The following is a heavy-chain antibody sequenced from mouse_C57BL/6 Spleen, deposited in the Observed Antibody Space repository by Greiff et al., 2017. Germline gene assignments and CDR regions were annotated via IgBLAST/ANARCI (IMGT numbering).Heavy chain of an antibody. D-gene: IGHD2-4*01. CDR1: GYAFSSSW. V-gene: IGHV1-82*01. CDR3: AREDYDEYFEV. Sequence: VQLQQSGPELVKPGASVKISCKASGYAFSSSWMNWVKQRPGKGLEWIGRIYPGDGDTNYNGKFKGKATLTADKSSSTAYMQLSSLTSEDSAVYFCAREDYDEYFEVWGTGTTVTVSS. J-gene: IGHJ1*03. CDR2: IYPGDGDT.